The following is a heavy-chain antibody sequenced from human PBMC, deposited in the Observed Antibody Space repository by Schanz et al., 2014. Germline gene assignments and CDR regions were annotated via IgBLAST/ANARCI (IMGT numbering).Heavy chain of an antibody. D-gene: IGHD3-22*01. J-gene: IGHJ4*02. CDR2: VNPSVRGT. V-gene: IGHV1-46*03. CDR3: AGAFDSSGYYFDY. Sequence: QVQLVQSGGEVKTPGASVKVSCKASGYTFTRSGISWVRQAPGQGLEWMGIVNPSVRGTHFAREFQGRVTVTSDTSTSTVYMELSGLRSEDTAVYYCAGAFDSSGYYFDYWGQGTLVTVSS. CDR1: GYTFTRSG.